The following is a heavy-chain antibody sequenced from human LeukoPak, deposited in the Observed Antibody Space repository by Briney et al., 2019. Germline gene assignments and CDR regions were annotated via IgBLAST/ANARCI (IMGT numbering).Heavy chain of an antibody. D-gene: IGHD4-23*01. V-gene: IGHV1-69*04. CDR1: GGTFSSYG. CDR2: IIPVLGIV. J-gene: IGHJ4*02. CDR3: ARVGYGGNKFDY. Sequence: ASVKVSCKASGGTFSSYGINWVRQAPGQGLEWMGRIIPVLGIVNYAQKFQGRVTITADKSTSTAYMELSSLRSEDTAVYYCARVGYGGNKFDYWGQGTLVTVSS.